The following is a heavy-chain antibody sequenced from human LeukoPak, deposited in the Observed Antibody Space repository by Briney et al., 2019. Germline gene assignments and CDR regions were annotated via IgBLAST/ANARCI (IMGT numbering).Heavy chain of an antibody. J-gene: IGHJ3*02. V-gene: IGHV4-59*05. D-gene: IGHD3-22*01. CDR1: GFTVSSNY. CDR2: IYYDGTT. Sequence: GSLRLSCAASGFTVSSNYMSWVRQPPGKGLEWIVSIYYDGTTYYNPSLKSRVTTSIDTSKNQFSLNLSSVTATDTAVYYCARHFRREVLIGSAFDIWGQGTMVTVSS. CDR3: ARHFRREVLIGSAFDI.